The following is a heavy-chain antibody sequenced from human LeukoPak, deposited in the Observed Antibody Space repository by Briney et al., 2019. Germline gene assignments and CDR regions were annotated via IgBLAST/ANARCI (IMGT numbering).Heavy chain of an antibody. CDR1: GGSISSSNYY. D-gene: IGHD3-10*01. V-gene: IGHV4-39*01. J-gene: IGHJ4*02. CDR2: IYYSGST. CDR3: ARLSVRGAWVDY. Sequence: SETLSLTCTVSGGSISSSNYYWGWIRPPPGQGLEWIGSIYYSGSTYYNPSLKSRVTISVDTSKNQFSLNLSSVTAADTAVYYCARLSVRGAWVDYWGQGTLVTVSS.